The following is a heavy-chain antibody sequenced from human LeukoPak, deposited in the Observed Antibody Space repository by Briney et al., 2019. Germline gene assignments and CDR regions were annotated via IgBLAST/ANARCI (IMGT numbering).Heavy chain of an antibody. CDR3: AGGLNKPYDYVWGSYRLFDY. V-gene: IGHV3-21*01. J-gene: IGHJ4*02. CDR2: ISSSSSYI. D-gene: IGHD3-16*02. CDR1: GFTFSSYS. Sequence: GGSLRLSCAASGFTFSSYSMNWVRQAPGKGLEWVSSISSSSSYIYYADSVKGRFTISRDNAKNSLYLQMNSLRAEDTAVYYCAGGLNKPYDYVWGSYRLFDYWGQGTLVTVSS.